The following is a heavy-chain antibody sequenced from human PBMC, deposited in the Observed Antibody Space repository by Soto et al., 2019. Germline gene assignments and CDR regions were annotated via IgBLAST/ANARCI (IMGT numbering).Heavy chain of an antibody. CDR1: GFTFSSYG. D-gene: IGHD3-9*01. V-gene: IGHV3-33*01. J-gene: IGHJ6*02. CDR2: IWYDGSNK. Sequence: QVQLVESGGGVVQPGRSLRLSCAASGFTFSSYGMHWVRQAPGKGLEWVAVIWYDGSNKYYADSVKGRLTISRDNSKNTLYLQMNSLRAEDTAVYYCARELRYFDWLLRTEKYYHYGMDVWGQGTTVTVSS. CDR3: ARELRYFDWLLRTEKYYHYGMDV.